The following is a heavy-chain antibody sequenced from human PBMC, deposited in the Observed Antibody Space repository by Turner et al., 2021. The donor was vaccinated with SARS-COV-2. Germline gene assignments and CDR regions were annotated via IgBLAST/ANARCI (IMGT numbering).Heavy chain of an antibody. CDR2: IRSKAYGGTT. Sequence: EVQLVESGGGLVQPGRSLRLSYTASGFTFGDYAMSWFRQAPGKGLEWVGFIRSKAYGGTTEYAASVKGRFTISRDDSKSIAYLQMNSLKTEDTAVYYCTSDSSGYYGEGGDYWGQGTLVTVSS. V-gene: IGHV3-49*03. CDR3: TSDSSGYYGEGGDY. D-gene: IGHD3-22*01. J-gene: IGHJ4*02. CDR1: GFTFGDYA.